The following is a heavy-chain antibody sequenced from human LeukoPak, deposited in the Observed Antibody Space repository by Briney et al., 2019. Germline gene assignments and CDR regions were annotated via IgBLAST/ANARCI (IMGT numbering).Heavy chain of an antibody. D-gene: IGHD1-26*01. CDR3: ASGSAFDY. J-gene: IGHJ4*02. Sequence: GGSLRLSCAASGFTFSSYAMSWVRQAPGKGLEWVSGISGSGVSTYYADSVKGRFTVSRDNSKNTLYLQMNSLRAEDTAVYYCASGSAFDYWGQGTLVTVSS. CDR1: GFTFSSYA. CDR2: ISGSGVST. V-gene: IGHV3-23*01.